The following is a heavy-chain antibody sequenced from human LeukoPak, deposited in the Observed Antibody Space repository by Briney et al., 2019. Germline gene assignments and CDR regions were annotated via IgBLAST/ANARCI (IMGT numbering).Heavy chain of an antibody. J-gene: IGHJ4*02. CDR1: GGSISSYY. Sequence: SETLSLTCTVSGGSISSYYWSWIRQPPGKGLEWIGYIYHSGSTNYNPSLKSRVTISVDTSKNQFSLKLSSVTAADTAVYYCAREAAAGTVDYWGQGTLVTVSS. CDR2: IYHSGST. V-gene: IGHV4-59*01. CDR3: AREAAAGTVDY. D-gene: IGHD6-13*01.